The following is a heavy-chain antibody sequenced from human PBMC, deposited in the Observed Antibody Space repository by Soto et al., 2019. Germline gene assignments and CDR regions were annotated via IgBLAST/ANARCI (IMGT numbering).Heavy chain of an antibody. Sequence: LRLSCASSGFIFSSYTMHWVRQAPGKGLEWVGVITYDGSNQYYADSVKGRFTISRDNSRNMLFLQMNSLRPDDTAVYYCARAPSGSYPEFDYWGQGTLVTVSS. CDR3: ARAPSGSYPEFDY. D-gene: IGHD1-26*01. CDR1: GFIFSSYT. J-gene: IGHJ4*02. CDR2: ITYDGSNQ. V-gene: IGHV3-30-3*01.